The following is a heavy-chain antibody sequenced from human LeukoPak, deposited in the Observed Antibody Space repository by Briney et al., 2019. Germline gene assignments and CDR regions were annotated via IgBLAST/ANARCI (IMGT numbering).Heavy chain of an antibody. CDR3: ARGTTAFDY. CDR1: GFTFSSYA. Sequence: GGSLRLSCAASGFTFSSYAMSWVRQAPGKGLEWVSAISGSGGSIYYADSVKGRFTISRDNAKNSLYLQMNSLRAEDTAVYYCARGTTAFDYWGQGTLVTVSS. CDR2: ISGSGGSI. J-gene: IGHJ4*02. V-gene: IGHV3-23*01. D-gene: IGHD2/OR15-2a*01.